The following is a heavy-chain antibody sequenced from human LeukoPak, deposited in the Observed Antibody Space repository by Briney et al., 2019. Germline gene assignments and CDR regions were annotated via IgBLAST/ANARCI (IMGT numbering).Heavy chain of an antibody. D-gene: IGHD1-26*01. CDR2: ISSNGGST. CDR3: ARGGATEYYFDY. V-gene: IGHV3-64*01. Sequence: PGRSLRLSCAASGFTFSSYAMHWVRQAPGKGLEYVSAISSNGGSTYYANSVKGRFTISRDNSKNTLYLQMGSLRAEDMAVYYCARGGATEYYFDYWGQGTLVTVSS. J-gene: IGHJ4*02. CDR1: GFTFSSYA.